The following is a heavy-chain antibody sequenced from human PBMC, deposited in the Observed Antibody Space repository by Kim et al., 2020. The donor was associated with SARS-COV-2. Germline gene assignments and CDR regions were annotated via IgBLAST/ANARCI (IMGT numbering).Heavy chain of an antibody. J-gene: IGHJ6*02. D-gene: IGHD2-2*01. CDR2: ISAYNGNT. CDR1: GYTFTSYG. V-gene: IGHV1-18*04. CDR3: ARGLYCSSTSCYFSGMDV. Sequence: ASVKVSCKASGYTFTSYGISWVRQAPGQGLEWMGWISAYNGNTNYAQKLQGRVTMTTDTSTSTAYMELRSLRSDDTAVYYCARGLYCSSTSCYFSGMDVWGQGTTVTVSS.